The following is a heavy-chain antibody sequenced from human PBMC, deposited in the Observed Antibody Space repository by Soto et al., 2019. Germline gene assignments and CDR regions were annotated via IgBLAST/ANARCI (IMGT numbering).Heavy chain of an antibody. CDR2: IWYDGSRT. CDR1: GFTFSTYG. D-gene: IGHD6-19*01. CDR3: AREQIGGAGSTYDY. V-gene: IGHV3-33*01. Sequence: QVQLVESGGGVVQPGTSLSLSCAASGFTFSTYGMHWVRQAPGKGLDWVALIWYDGSRTHYAESVKGRFTISRDNSKNTLFLQMNSLRVEDTAVYYCAREQIGGAGSTYDYWGQGTLVTVSS. J-gene: IGHJ4*02.